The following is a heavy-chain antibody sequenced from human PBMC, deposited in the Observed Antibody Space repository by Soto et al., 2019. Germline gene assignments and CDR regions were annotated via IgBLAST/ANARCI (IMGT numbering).Heavy chain of an antibody. Sequence: SGPTLVNPTQTLTLTCVFSGFSLNTGGVTVGWIRQPPGKALEWVALIYWDDGKSYSTSLKSRLTITKETSRNQIVLTMTNVDPEDTATYFCAHSPAPRVYFQHWGEGTLVTVSS. D-gene: IGHD3-10*01. J-gene: IGHJ1*01. CDR2: IYWDDGK. CDR1: GFSLNTGGVT. CDR3: AHSPAPRVYFQH. V-gene: IGHV2-5*02.